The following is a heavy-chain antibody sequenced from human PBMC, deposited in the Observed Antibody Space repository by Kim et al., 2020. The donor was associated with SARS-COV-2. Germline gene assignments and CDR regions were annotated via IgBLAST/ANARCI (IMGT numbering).Heavy chain of an antibody. V-gene: IGHV1-69*13. D-gene: IGHD6-19*01. CDR1: GVTFSSYA. Sequence: SVKVSCKASGVTFSSYAISWVRQAPGQGLEWMGGIIPIFGTANYAQKFQGRVTITADESTSTAYMELSSLRSEDTAVYYCATSVAIGPYYYYYGMDVWGQGTTVTVSS. CDR3: ATSVAIGPYYYYYGMDV. J-gene: IGHJ6*02. CDR2: IIPIFGTA.